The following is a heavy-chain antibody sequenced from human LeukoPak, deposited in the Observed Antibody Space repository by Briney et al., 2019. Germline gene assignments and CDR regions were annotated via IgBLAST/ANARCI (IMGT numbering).Heavy chain of an antibody. CDR1: GGSISSYH. V-gene: IGHV4-4*07. D-gene: IGHD3-9*01. J-gene: IGHJ5*02. CDR2: IYTSGST. CDR3: ARARYDKSWFDP. Sequence: SEALSLTCTVSGGSISSYHWSWIRQPAGKGLEWIGRIYTSGSTNYNPSLKSRVTMSVDTSKNQFSLKLSSVTAADTAVYYCARARYDKSWFDPWGQGTLVTVSS.